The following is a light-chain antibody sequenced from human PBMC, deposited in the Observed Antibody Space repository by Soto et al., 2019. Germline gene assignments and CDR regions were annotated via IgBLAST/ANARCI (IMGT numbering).Light chain of an antibody. CDR2: GAS. Sequence: ESVLTQSPGTLSLSPGERATLSCRASQSVRSNFLAWYQQKPGQAPRLLIYGASNRATDIPDRFSGSGSGTDFTLTITRLEAEDFAMYYCQRYDSLRTFGQGTKVDIK. CDR1: QSVRSNF. J-gene: IGKJ1*01. V-gene: IGKV3-20*01. CDR3: QRYDSLRT.